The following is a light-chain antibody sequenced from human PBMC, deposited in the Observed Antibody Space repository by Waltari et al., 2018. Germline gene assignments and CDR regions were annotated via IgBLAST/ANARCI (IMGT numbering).Light chain of an antibody. CDR2: SAS. CDR1: QGIRND. J-gene: IGKJ1*01. CDR3: LQDYNYPWT. V-gene: IGKV1-6*01. Sequence: AIHMTQSPSSLSASVRDRVTITCRASQGIRNDLGWYQQRPGKAPKLLIYSASHLQSGVPPRFSGSGSGTDFTLTIDSLQSEDFATYYCLQDYNYPWTFGQGTKVEI.